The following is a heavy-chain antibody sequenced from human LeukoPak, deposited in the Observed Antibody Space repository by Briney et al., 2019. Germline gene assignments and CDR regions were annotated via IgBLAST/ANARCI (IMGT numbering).Heavy chain of an antibody. CDR2: TWYDGSNQ. CDR1: GFTFSNYV. J-gene: IGHJ4*02. Sequence: GGSLRLSCAASGFTFSNYVMHWVRQAPGQRLEWVAVTWYDGSNQYYGDSVKGRFTISRDNSKNTLYLQMNSLRAEDTAVYYCARDLTAMVRGVAADYWGQGTLVTVSS. D-gene: IGHD3-10*01. V-gene: IGHV3-33*01. CDR3: ARDLTAMVRGVAADY.